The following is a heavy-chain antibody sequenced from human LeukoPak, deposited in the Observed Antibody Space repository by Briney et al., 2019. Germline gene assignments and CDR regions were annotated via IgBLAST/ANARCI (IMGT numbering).Heavy chain of an antibody. CDR2: IYYSAST. V-gene: IGHV4-59*08. CDR3: ARQYSGVTPFDY. Sequence: SETLSLTCTVSGGSISSYYWSWIRQPPGKGLEWIGYIYYSASTNYNPSLKSRVTISVDMSKNQFSLKLSSVTAADTAVYYCARQYSGVTPFDYWGQGTLVTVSS. J-gene: IGHJ4*02. D-gene: IGHD5-12*01. CDR1: GGSISSYY.